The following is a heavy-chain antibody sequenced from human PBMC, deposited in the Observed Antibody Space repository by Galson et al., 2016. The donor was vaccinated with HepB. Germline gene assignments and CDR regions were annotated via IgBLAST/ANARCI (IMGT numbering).Heavy chain of an antibody. CDR3: AKARVPPDALDV. J-gene: IGHJ6*02. CDR1: RYTFTNYA. CDR2: INTGDGST. D-gene: IGHD6-6*01. Sequence: SVKVSCKASRYTFTNYAMHWVRQAPGQRLEWMGWINTGDGSTKYSQKFQGRVIITRDTSASTGYMEMSSLTSEDTAVYYSAKARVPPDALDVWGQGTTVTVSS. V-gene: IGHV1-3*04.